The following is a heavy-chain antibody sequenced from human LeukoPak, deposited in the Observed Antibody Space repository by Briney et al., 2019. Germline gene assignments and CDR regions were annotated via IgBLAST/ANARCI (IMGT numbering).Heavy chain of an antibody. D-gene: IGHD3-10*01. Sequence: SETLSLTCTVSGGSISSYYWTWIRQPPGKGLEWIGDVHYSGSTNSNPSLKSRVTISIDTSRNQFSLKLSSVTAADTAVYYCARHYYGSGSYYDSNWGQGTLVSVSS. CDR1: GGSISSYY. J-gene: IGHJ4*02. CDR2: VHYSGST. V-gene: IGHV4-59*08. CDR3: ARHYYGSGSYYDSN.